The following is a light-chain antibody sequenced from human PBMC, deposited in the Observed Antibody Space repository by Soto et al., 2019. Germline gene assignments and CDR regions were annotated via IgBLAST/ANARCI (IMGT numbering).Light chain of an antibody. J-gene: IGLJ1*01. CDR2: NND. CDR1: DSNIGPNT. V-gene: IGLV1-44*01. CDR3: APCDDSLNAYA. Sequence: QYALTQPPSACRTPGPRGTISCSRGDSNIGPNTVNWYRQVPGTAPKLLIHNNDQRPSGVPDRVSGSKSGTSASLAISGLHSDDEADYYCAPCDDSLNAYAFRIGTKVTVL.